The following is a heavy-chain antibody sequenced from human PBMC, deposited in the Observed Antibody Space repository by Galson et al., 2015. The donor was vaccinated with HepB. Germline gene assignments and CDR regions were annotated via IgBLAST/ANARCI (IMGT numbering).Heavy chain of an antibody. CDR2: IYWDDNK. Sequence: ALVKPPQPVTLTCTLSGLSLNTSGVGVGWIRQPPGKALEWLALIYWDDNKRYSPSLKTRLTITKDTSKNQVVLTMTNMDPVDTATFYCAHRLGAYFDSWGQGTLVTVPS. CDR3: AHRLGAYFDS. CDR1: GLSLNTSGVG. V-gene: IGHV2-5*02. J-gene: IGHJ4*02. D-gene: IGHD3-16*01.